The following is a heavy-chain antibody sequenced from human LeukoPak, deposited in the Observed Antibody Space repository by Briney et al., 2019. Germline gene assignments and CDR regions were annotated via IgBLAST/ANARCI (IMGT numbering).Heavy chain of an antibody. CDR3: ARVRVVAADYYYYYGMDV. J-gene: IGHJ6*02. CDR1: GGSISSYY. D-gene: IGHD6-25*01. Sequence: ASETLSLTCTVSGGSISSYYWSWIRQPPGKGLEWIGYIYYSGSTNYNPSLKSRVTISVDTSKNQFSLKLSSVTAADTAVYYCARVRVVAADYYYYYGMDVWGQGTTVTVSS. V-gene: IGHV4-59*01. CDR2: IYYSGST.